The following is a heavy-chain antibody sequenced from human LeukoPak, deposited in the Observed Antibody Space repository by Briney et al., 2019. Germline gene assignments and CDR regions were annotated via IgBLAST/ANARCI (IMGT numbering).Heavy chain of an antibody. Sequence: ASVKVSCKASGYTFTSYGISWVRQAPGQGLEWMGWISTYNGNTNYAQKLQGRVTMTTDTSTSTAYMELRSLRSDDTAVYYCARDLGDYYDSSGWSDYWGQGTLVTVSS. CDR2: ISTYNGNT. D-gene: IGHD3-22*01. V-gene: IGHV1-18*01. CDR3: ARDLGDYYDSSGWSDY. CDR1: GYTFTSYG. J-gene: IGHJ4*02.